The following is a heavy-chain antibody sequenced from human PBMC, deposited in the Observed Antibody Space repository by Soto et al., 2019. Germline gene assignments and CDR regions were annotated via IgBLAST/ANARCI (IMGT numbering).Heavy chain of an antibody. CDR2: ISFDGSNK. D-gene: IGHD6-19*01. J-gene: IGHJ6*02. V-gene: IGHV3-30-3*01. Sequence: QMQLVESGGGVVQPGESLRLSCAASGCNFNYYPMHWVRQTPGKGLEWVAVISFDGSNKFYADSVKRRFTISKDNSKNMVFLQMNTVRPEDAAVYSCARLPGALVAVLYIYPLDGREAMSDVDVWGQATTVSVSS. CDR1: GCNFNYYP. CDR3: ARLPGALVAVLYIYPLDGREAMSDVDV.